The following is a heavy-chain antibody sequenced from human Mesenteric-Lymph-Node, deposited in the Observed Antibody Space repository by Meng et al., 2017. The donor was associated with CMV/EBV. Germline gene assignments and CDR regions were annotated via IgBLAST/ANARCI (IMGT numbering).Heavy chain of an antibody. CDR2: INPSGGST. CDR1: GYNVTSYY. D-gene: IGHD3-16*02. J-gene: IGHJ4*02. CDR3: ARVGDYVWGSYRY. Sequence: KASGYNVTSYYMHWVRQAPGKGLEWMGIINPSGGSTSYAQKFQGRVTMTRDTSTSTVYMELSSLRSEDTAVYYCARVGDYVWGSYRYWGQGTLVTVSS. V-gene: IGHV1-46*01.